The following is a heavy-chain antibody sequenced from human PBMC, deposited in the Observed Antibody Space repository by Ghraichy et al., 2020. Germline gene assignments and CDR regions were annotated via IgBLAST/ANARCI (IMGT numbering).Heavy chain of an antibody. CDR2: VYYTGTT. CDR3: VRLPPRATTSAANIFDI. Sequence: SETLSLTCTVSGGSVLNYYWSWIRQPPGKGLEWVGFVYYTGTTQYNPSLKSRVSVSVDTPKNQFFLKVDSVTAADTAVYYCVRLPPRATTSAANIFDIWGQGTMVTVSS. J-gene: IGHJ3*02. CDR1: GGSVLNYY. V-gene: IGHV4-59*08. D-gene: IGHD5-24*01.